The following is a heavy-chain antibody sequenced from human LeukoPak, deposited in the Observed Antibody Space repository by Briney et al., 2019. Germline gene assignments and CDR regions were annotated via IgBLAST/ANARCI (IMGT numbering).Heavy chain of an antibody. Sequence: PARSLTLSCAASGFTFSSYGMHWVRQAPGKGLEWVAVISYDGSNKYYADSVKGRFTISRDNSKNTLYLQMNSLRAEDTAVYYCAKRIVGATTDYFDYWGQGTLVTVSS. J-gene: IGHJ4*02. V-gene: IGHV3-30*18. CDR1: GFTFSSYG. D-gene: IGHD1-26*01. CDR3: AKRIVGATTDYFDY. CDR2: ISYDGSNK.